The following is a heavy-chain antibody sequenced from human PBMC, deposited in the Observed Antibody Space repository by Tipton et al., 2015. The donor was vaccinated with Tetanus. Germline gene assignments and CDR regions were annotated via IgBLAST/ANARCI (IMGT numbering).Heavy chain of an antibody. D-gene: IGHD4-17*01. J-gene: IGHJ4*02. CDR2: NSAYNGDT. CDR1: GGTLRSYA. CDR3: ARAYGDYRRGDY. V-gene: IGHV1-18*01. Sequence: QSGAEVKKPGSSVKVSCKASGGTLRSYAITWGRRAPGQGLEWMGWNSAYNGDTNYAQNFQGRVTLTRDTSTTTAYLDLRSLRSDDTAVYYCARAYGDYRRGDYWGPGALAAVSS.